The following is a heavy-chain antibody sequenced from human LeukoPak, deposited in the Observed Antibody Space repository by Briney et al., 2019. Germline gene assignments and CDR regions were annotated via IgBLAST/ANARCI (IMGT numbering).Heavy chain of an antibody. D-gene: IGHD2-15*01. CDR2: ISYDGNNK. Sequence: GGSLRLSCAASGFTFSSYAIHWVRQAPGKGLEWVAVISYDGNNKYYADSVKGRFTISRDNSKNTLYLQMNSLRAEDTAVYYCAKGRGYCSGGSCYSDYWGQGTLVTVSS. J-gene: IGHJ4*02. V-gene: IGHV3-30*18. CDR3: AKGRGYCSGGSCYSDY. CDR1: GFTFSSYA.